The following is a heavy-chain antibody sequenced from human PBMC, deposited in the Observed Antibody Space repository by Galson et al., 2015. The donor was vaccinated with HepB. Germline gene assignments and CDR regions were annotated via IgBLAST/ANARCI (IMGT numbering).Heavy chain of an antibody. CDR2: INAGNGNT. D-gene: IGHD3-16*02. Sequence: SVKVSCKASGYTFTDYAIHWVRQAPGQGLEWLGWINAGNGNTKLAQEFQDRVTITSDTSASTAYMDLSNLRSEDTAVYSCVRGHTITFGGVFVVPVYFDCWGQGTLVTVSS. V-gene: IGHV1-3*03. J-gene: IGHJ4*02. CDR1: GYTFTDYA. CDR3: VRGHTITFGGVFVVPVYFDC.